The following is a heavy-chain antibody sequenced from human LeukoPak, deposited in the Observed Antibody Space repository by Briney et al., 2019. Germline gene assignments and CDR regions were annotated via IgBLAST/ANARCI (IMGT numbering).Heavy chain of an antibody. J-gene: IGHJ4*02. CDR1: GFIFSSYA. V-gene: IGHV3-23*01. CDR3: AKLWFGELSAFDY. CDR2: ISGSGGST. Sequence: GGSLRLSCAASGFIFSSYAMSWVRQAPGKGLEWVSAISGSGGSTYYADSVKGRFTISRDNSKNTLYLQMNSLRAGDTAVYYCAKLWFGELSAFDYWGQGTLVTVSS. D-gene: IGHD3-10*01.